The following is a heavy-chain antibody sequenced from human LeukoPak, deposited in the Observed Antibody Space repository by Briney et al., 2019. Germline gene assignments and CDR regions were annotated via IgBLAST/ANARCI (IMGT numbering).Heavy chain of an antibody. Sequence: GGSLRLSCAASGFTFSSYAMSWVRQAPGKGLEWVPAISGSGGSTYYADSVKGRFTISRDNSKNTLYLQMNSLRAEDTAVYYCAKGNYDFWSGLRAPDYWGQGTLVTVSS. J-gene: IGHJ4*02. V-gene: IGHV3-23*01. CDR2: ISGSGGST. CDR1: GFTFSSYA. D-gene: IGHD3-3*01. CDR3: AKGNYDFWSGLRAPDY.